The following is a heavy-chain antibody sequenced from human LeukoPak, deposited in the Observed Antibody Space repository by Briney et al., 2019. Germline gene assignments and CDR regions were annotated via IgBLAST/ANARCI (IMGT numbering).Heavy chain of an antibody. CDR2: IYYSGST. V-gene: IGHV4-59*01. CDR3: AREYYGSGSYVIDY. D-gene: IGHD3-10*01. Sequence: SETLSLTCTVSGGSISSYYWSWIRQPPGKGLEWIGDIYYSGSTNYNPSLKSRVTISADTSKNLFSLKLSSVTAADTAVYYCAREYYGSGSYVIDYWGQGTLVTVSS. CDR1: GGSISSYY. J-gene: IGHJ4*02.